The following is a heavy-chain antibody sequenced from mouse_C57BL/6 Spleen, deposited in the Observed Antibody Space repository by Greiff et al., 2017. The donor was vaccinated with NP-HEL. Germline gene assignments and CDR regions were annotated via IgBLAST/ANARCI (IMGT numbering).Heavy chain of an antibody. D-gene: IGHD1-1*01. V-gene: IGHV1-82*01. J-gene: IGHJ3*01. Sequence: QVQLQQSGPELVKPGASVKISCKASGYAFSSSWMNWVKQRPGKGLEWIGRIYPGDGDTNYNGKFKGKATLTADKSSSTAYMQRSSLTSEDSAVYFCARNPFITTAPFAYWGQGTLVTVSA. CDR2: IYPGDGDT. CDR3: ARNPFITTAPFAY. CDR1: GYAFSSSW.